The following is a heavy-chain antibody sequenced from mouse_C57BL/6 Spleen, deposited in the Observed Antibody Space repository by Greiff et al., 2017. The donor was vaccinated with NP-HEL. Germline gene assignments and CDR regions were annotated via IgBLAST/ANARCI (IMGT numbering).Heavy chain of an antibody. CDR1: GFTFSDYG. J-gene: IGHJ4*01. Sequence: DVKLVESGGGLVKPGGSLKLSCAASGFTFSDYGMHWVRQAPEKGLEWVAYISSGSSTIYYADTVKGRFTISRDNAKNTLFLQMTSLRSEDTAMYYCARPSLRGYAMDYWGQGTSVTVSS. CDR2: ISSGSSTI. CDR3: ARPSLRGYAMDY. V-gene: IGHV5-17*01.